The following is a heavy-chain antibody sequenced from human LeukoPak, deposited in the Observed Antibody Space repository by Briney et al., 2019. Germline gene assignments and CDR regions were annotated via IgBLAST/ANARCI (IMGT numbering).Heavy chain of an antibody. CDR3: ARGYCSGGSCFGSDPFDP. CDR2: IYYSGST. D-gene: IGHD2-15*01. Sequence: KSSETLSLTCTVSGGSISSYYWSWIRQPPGKGLEWIGYIYYSGSTNYNPSLKSRVTISVDTSKNQFSLKLSSVTAADTAVYYCARGYCSGGSCFGSDPFDPWGQGTLVTVSS. J-gene: IGHJ5*02. V-gene: IGHV4-59*01. CDR1: GGSISSYY.